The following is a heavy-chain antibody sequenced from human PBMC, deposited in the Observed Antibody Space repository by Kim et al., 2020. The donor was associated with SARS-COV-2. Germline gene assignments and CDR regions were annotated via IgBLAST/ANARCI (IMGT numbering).Heavy chain of an antibody. D-gene: IGHD6-19*01. CDR3: AKDHPSSGWPTFDL. V-gene: IGHV3-23*01. Sequence: GGSLRLSCAASGYSVETSAMSWVRQAPEGGLEWISAITKFDGRTYYGDSVRGRFTISRDNSKNTVFLQMDSLRAEDTGLYHCAKDHPSSGWPTFDLWGQG. CDR1: GYSVETSA. CDR2: ITKFDGRT. J-gene: IGHJ4*02.